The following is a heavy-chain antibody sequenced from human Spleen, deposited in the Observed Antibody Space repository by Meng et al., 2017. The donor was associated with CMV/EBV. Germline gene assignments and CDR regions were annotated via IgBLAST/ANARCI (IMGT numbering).Heavy chain of an antibody. V-gene: IGHV3-7*01. D-gene: IGHD2-2*01. CDR2: IKQDGSEK. CDR1: GFTFSSYW. Sequence: GESLKISCAASGFTFSSYWMSWVRQAPGKGLEWVANIKQDGSEKYYVDSVKGRFTISRDNAKNSLYLQMNSLRAEDTAVYYCARDRIVVVPAASDYWGQGTLVTVSS. J-gene: IGHJ4*02. CDR3: ARDRIVVVPAASDY.